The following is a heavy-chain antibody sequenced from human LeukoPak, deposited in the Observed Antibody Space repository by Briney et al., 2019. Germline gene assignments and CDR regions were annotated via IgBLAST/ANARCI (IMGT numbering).Heavy chain of an antibody. CDR1: AFTFARHW. CDR2: IRQDGGVK. V-gene: IGHV3-7*01. J-gene: IGHJ4*02. D-gene: IGHD5/OR15-5a*01. CDR3: ARLSGESTIYDY. Sequence: GGSLRLSCVASAFTFARHWMSWVRQAPGKPLEWVATIRQDGGVKYYLDSVKGRFIISRDNARNSLSLQMDSLRVEDTAVYYCARLSGESTIYDYWGQGTLVTVSS.